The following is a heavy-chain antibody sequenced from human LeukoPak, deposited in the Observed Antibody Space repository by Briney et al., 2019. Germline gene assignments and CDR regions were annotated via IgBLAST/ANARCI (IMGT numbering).Heavy chain of an antibody. CDR1: GFTFSRCA. D-gene: IGHD6-19*01. Sequence: GGSLRLSCAASGFTFSRCAMHWVRQAPGKGLEWVAVISYTGSNKYYADSVQGRFTISRDNSKNTLYLEMNSLRPEDTAVYYCAKEYGTGWYYFYYWGQGTLVTVSS. CDR3: AKEYGTGWYYFYY. J-gene: IGHJ4*02. CDR2: ISYTGSNK. V-gene: IGHV3-30*18.